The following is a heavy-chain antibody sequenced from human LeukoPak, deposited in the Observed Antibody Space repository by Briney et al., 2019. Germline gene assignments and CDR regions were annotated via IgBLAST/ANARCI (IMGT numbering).Heavy chain of an antibody. CDR3: ATDFPLAAAITYAEYFQH. V-gene: IGHV1-24*01. J-gene: IGHJ1*01. D-gene: IGHD6-13*01. CDR1: GYTLTELS. CDR2: FDPEDGET. Sequence: ASVKVSCKVSGYTLTELSMHWVRQAPGKGLEWMGGFDPEDGETIYAQKFQGRVTMIEDTSTDTAYMELSSLRSEDTAVYYCATDFPLAAAITYAEYFQHWGQGTLVTVSS.